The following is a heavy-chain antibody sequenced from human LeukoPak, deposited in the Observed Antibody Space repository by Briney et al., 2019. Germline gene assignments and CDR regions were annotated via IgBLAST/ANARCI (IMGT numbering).Heavy chain of an antibody. CDR3: ARDGFWDLGLGPFDY. Sequence: GGSLRLSCAASGFTFSSYNMNWVRQAPGKGLEWVSSISGRSTYIYYAGSVGGRLTISRDNAKNALYLQMNSMRAEDTAVYYCARDGFWDLGLGPFDYWGQGTLVTVSS. J-gene: IGHJ4*02. CDR1: GFTFSSYN. D-gene: IGHD3/OR15-3a*01. V-gene: IGHV3-21*01. CDR2: ISGRSTYI.